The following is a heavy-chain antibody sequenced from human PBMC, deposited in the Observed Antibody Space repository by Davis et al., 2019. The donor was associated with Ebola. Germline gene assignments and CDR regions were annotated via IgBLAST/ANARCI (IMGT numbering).Heavy chain of an antibody. CDR1: GFTFSGSA. CDR3: RGGGAAGDY. Sequence: GESLKISCAASGFTFSGSAMHWVRQASGKGLEWVGRIRSKANSYATAYAASVKGRFTISRDDSKSTAYLQMNSLKTEDTAVYYCRGGGAAGDYWGQGTLVTVSS. D-gene: IGHD6-25*01. J-gene: IGHJ4*02. V-gene: IGHV3-73*01. CDR2: IRSKANSYAT.